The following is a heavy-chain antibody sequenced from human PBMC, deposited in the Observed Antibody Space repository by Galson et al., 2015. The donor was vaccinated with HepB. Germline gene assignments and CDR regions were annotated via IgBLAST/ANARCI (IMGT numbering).Heavy chain of an antibody. Sequence: SLRLSCAASTFIFSTYSMNWVRQAPGKGLVWVSRIHSDGSSTNYADSVKGRFTISRDNAKNTLYLQLNSLRAEDTAVYYCARGRTAVAGRFLDYWGQGTLITVSP. D-gene: IGHD6-19*01. J-gene: IGHJ4*02. V-gene: IGHV3-74*01. CDR3: ARGRTAVAGRFLDY. CDR2: IHSDGSST. CDR1: TFIFSTYS.